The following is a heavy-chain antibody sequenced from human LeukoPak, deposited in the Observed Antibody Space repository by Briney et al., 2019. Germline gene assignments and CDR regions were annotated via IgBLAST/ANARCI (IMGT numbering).Heavy chain of an antibody. V-gene: IGHV3-7*01. CDR1: GFTFSDYP. CDR3: ARGGVVLFDY. D-gene: IGHD2-15*01. J-gene: IGHJ4*02. Sequence: GGSLRLSCTASGFTFSDYPMTWLRQAPEKGLEWVATINQDATETYFLDSVRGRFSLSRDNAKNSVFLQMNSLRVEDMALYYCARGGVVLFDYWGQGTLVTVS. CDR2: INQDATET.